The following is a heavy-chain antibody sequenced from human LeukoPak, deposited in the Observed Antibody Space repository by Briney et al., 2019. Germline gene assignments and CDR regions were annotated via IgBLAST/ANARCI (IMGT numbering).Heavy chain of an antibody. D-gene: IGHD3-3*01. CDR3: ARNQRSGSSYYYYYMDV. J-gene: IGHJ6*03. CDR1: GFTFSSFS. CDR2: ISGNNDYI. V-gene: IGHV3-21*01. Sequence: PGGSLRLPCAASGFTFSSFSMNWVRQAPGKGLEWVSSISGNNDYIYYADSVKGRFTISRDNAKNSLYLQLNSLRAEDTAVYYCARNQRSGSSYYYYYMDVWGKGTTVTVSS.